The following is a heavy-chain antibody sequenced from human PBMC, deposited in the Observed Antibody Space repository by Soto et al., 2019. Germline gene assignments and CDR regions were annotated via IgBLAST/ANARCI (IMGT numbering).Heavy chain of an antibody. Sequence: EVPLLDSGGALVQPGGSLRLSCAAAGFSFSSHVMSWVRQAPGKGLEWVSSISGSGGGTYYADSVKGRFIISRDNSKNTLDLQMNSLRVEDTAVYYCAKGWCDSWGQGTLVTVSS. CDR2: ISGSGGGT. V-gene: IGHV3-23*01. CDR1: GFSFSSHV. CDR3: AKGWCDS. J-gene: IGHJ5*01.